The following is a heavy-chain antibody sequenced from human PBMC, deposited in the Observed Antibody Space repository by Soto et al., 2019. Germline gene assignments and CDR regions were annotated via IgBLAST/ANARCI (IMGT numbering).Heavy chain of an antibody. CDR2: IRSKPYGGTT. D-gene: IGHD3-22*01. CDR3: TRGDYYDSPPGD. V-gene: IGHV3-49*03. J-gene: IGHJ4*02. CDR1: GFTLGDYA. Sequence: GSLRLSCTASGFTLGDYAMSWFRHAPGKGLEWVGFIRSKPYGGTTEYAASVKGRFTISRDDSKSIAYLQMHSLKTEDTAVYYCTRGDYYDSPPGDWGQGTLVTVSS.